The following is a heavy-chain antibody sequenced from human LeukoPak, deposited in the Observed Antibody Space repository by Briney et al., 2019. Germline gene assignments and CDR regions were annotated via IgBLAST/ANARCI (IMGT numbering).Heavy chain of an antibody. CDR1: GFTFSSYG. Sequence: GRSLRLSCAASGFTFSSYGMHWVRQAPGKGLEWVAVIWYDGSNKYYADSVKGRFTISRDNSKNTLYLQVNSLRAEDTAVYYCARDNGAPYYYDSSGYYYFDYWGQGTLVTVSS. CDR3: ARDNGAPYYYDSSGYYYFDY. V-gene: IGHV3-33*01. CDR2: IWYDGSNK. J-gene: IGHJ4*02. D-gene: IGHD3-22*01.